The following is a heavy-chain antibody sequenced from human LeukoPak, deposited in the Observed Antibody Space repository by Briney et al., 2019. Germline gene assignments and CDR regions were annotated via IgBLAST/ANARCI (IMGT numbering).Heavy chain of an antibody. Sequence: ASVKVSCKASGGTFSSYAISWVRQAPGQGLEWMGWINPNSGGTNYAQKFQGRVTMTRDTSISTAYMELSRLRSDDTAVYYCARDERYYYDSSGYYSSFDYWGQGTLVTVSS. V-gene: IGHV1-2*02. CDR1: GGTFSSYA. J-gene: IGHJ4*02. CDR3: ARDERYYYDSSGYYSSFDY. D-gene: IGHD3-22*01. CDR2: INPNSGGT.